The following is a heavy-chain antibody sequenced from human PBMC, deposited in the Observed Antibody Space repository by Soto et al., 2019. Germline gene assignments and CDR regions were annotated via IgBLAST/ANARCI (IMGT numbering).Heavy chain of an antibody. CDR1: GFTFSSYS. CDR2: ISSSSSYI. D-gene: IGHD6-13*01. CDR3: ARDPRYSSSWSPCDY. J-gene: IGHJ4*02. Sequence: EVQLVESGGGLVKPGGSLRLSCAASGFTFSSYSMNWVRQAPGKGLEWVSSISSSSSYIYYADSVKGRFTISRDNAKNSLYMQMNSLIAEDTAVYYCARDPRYSSSWSPCDYWGQGPLVTVSS. V-gene: IGHV3-21*01.